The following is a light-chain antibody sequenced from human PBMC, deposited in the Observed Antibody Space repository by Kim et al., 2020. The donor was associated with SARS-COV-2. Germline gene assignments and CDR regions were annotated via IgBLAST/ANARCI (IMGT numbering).Light chain of an antibody. V-gene: IGLV9-49*01. J-gene: IGLJ2*01. CDR1: SGYSNYK. CDR3: GADHGSGSNFVHVV. Sequence: NLSSGYSNYKVDWYQQRPGKGPRFVMRVGTGGIVGSKGDGIPDRFSVLGSGLNRYLTIKNIQEEDESDCHCGADHGSGSNFVHVVFGGGTQLTVL. CDR2: VGTGGIVG.